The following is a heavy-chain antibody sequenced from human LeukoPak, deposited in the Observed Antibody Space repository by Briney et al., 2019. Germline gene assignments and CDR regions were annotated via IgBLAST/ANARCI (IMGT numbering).Heavy chain of an antibody. CDR3: ARGGSGSYYYYFHYMDV. D-gene: IGHD5-12*01. CDR1: GFTFSSHA. V-gene: IGHV3-30-3*01. CDR2: ISYNGSNK. J-gene: IGHJ6*03. Sequence: GRSLRLSCAASGFTFSSHAMHWVRQAPGKGLEWVAIISYNGSNKYYADSVKGRFTTSRDDSKNTLYLQMNTLRAEDTAVYFCARGGSGSYYYYFHYMDVWGKGTTVTVSS.